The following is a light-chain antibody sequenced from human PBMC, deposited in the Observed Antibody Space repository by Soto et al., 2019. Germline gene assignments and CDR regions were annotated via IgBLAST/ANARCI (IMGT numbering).Light chain of an antibody. Sequence: EIVLTQSPATLSLSPGERATLSCRASQSVGANLAWYQQRPGQAPRLLIYDASSRATGISDRFSGSGSGTDFTLTISRLEPEDFAVYYCQQYGSSPSFGGGTKVDIK. CDR2: DAS. V-gene: IGKV3-20*01. CDR3: QQYGSSPS. CDR1: QSVGAN. J-gene: IGKJ4*01.